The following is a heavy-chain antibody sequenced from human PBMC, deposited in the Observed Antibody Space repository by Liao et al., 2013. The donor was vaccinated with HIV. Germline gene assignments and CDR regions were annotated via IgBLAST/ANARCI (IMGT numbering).Heavy chain of an antibody. D-gene: IGHD1-26*01. CDR1: GASFSGYY. Sequence: QVQLEQWGVGLLKPSETLSLTCAVYGASFSGYYWSWIRQTPGEGLEWIGEINHSGSSNYNPSLKSRVTLSVDTSKNQFSLNVSSVTAADTAVYYCARGSWVGATTPTDNWAQGTLVTVSS. CDR2: INHSGSS. J-gene: IGHJ4*02. CDR3: ARGSWVGATTPTDN. V-gene: IGHV4-34*01.